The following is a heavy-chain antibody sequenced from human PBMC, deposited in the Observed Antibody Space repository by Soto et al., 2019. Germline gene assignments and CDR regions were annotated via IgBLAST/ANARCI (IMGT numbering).Heavy chain of an antibody. V-gene: IGHV4-34*01. D-gene: IGHD2-2*02. CDR1: GGSFSGYY. Sequence: SETLSLTCAVYGGSFSGYYWSWIRQPPGKGLEWIGEINHSGSTNYNPSLKSRVNISVDTSKNQFSLKLSSVTAADTAVYYCAREIVVVPAAIGGTRPYYFDYWGQGTLVTVSS. CDR2: INHSGST. CDR3: AREIVVVPAAIGGTRPYYFDY. J-gene: IGHJ4*02.